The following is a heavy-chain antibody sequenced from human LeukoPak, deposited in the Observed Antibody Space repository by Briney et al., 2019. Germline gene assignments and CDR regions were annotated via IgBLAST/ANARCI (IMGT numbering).Heavy chain of an antibody. J-gene: IGHJ6*02. CDR3: ARAYGSGSSTYYYYYYGMDV. CDR1: GGSITTHY. Sequence: KPSETLSLTCSVSGGSITTHYWSWIRQPPGKGLEWIGYIYYSGSTNYNPSLKSRVTISVDTSKNQFSLELSSVTAADTAVYYCARAYGSGSSTYYYYYYGMDVWGQGTTVTVSS. V-gene: IGHV4-59*11. CDR2: IYYSGST. D-gene: IGHD3-10*01.